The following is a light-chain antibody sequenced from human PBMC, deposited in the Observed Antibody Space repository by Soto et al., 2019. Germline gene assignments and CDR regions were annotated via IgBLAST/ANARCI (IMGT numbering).Light chain of an antibody. CDR2: DVN. J-gene: IGLJ2*01. Sequence: QSALTQPPSASGSPGQSVTISCTGTSSDIGGYSYVSWYQQHPGQVPKLIIYDVNTRPSGVPDRFSGSKSGNTASLTVSGLQAEDEGDYYCTSLAVSNSFAVVFGGGTKLTVL. CDR1: SSDIGGYSY. CDR3: TSLAVSNSFAVV. V-gene: IGLV2-8*01.